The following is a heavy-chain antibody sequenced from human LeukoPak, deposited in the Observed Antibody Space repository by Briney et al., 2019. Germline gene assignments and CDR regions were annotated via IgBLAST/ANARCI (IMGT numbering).Heavy chain of an antibody. CDR2: IRSKAYGGTT. CDR3: TRARGYSSGYADV. J-gene: IGHJ6*04. Sequence: PGRSLRLSCTASGFNFGAYAMSWFRQAPGKGLEWVGFIRSKAYGGTTEYAASVKGRFTISRDDYKSIAYLQMNSLKTEDTAVYYCTRARGYSSGYADVWGKGTTVTVSS. V-gene: IGHV3-49*03. CDR1: GFNFGAYA. D-gene: IGHD5-18*01.